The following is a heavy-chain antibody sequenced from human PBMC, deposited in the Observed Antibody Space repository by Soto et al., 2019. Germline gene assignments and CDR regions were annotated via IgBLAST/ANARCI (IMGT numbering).Heavy chain of an antibody. J-gene: IGHJ4*02. Sequence: QVQLQESGPGLVKPSQTLSLPCTVSGGSISSGDYYWSWIRQPPGKGLAWIGYIYYSGSTYYNPSLKSRVTISVDTSKNQFSLKLSSVTAADTAVYYCARYCSGGSCYEGRSSLFDYWGQGTLVTVSS. CDR2: IYYSGST. CDR3: ARYCSGGSCYEGRSSLFDY. V-gene: IGHV4-30-4*01. CDR1: GGSISSGDYY. D-gene: IGHD2-15*01.